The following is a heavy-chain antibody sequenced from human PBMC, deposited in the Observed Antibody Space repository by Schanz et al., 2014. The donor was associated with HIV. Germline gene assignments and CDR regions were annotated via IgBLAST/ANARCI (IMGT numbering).Heavy chain of an antibody. CDR1: GFTFSDYY. J-gene: IGHJ6*02. CDR2: ISGSGSAI. V-gene: IGHV3-11*01. Sequence: VQLVESGGGLVKPGGSLRLSCAASGFTFSDYYMSWIRQAPGKGLEWVSYISGSGSAIYYADSVKGRFTISRDNARNSLYLHMSSLRVEDTAVYYCARTGYSYGYDYYYGMDVWGQGTTVTVSS. CDR3: ARTGYSYGYDYYYGMDV. D-gene: IGHD5-18*01.